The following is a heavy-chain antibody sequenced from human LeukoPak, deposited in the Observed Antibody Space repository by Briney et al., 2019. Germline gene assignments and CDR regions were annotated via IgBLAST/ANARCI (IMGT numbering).Heavy chain of an antibody. V-gene: IGHV4-34*01. CDR3: ARVLHNRNYDGSTYYGY. D-gene: IGHD3-22*01. CDR1: GGSFSGYY. CDR2: INHSGST. J-gene: IGHJ4*02. Sequence: PSETLSLTCAVYGGSFSGYYWSWIRQPPGKGLEWIGEINHSGSTNYNPSLKSRVTISVHTSKNQFSLKLSSVPAADTAVYYCARVLHNRNYDGSTYYGYWGQGTLVTVSS.